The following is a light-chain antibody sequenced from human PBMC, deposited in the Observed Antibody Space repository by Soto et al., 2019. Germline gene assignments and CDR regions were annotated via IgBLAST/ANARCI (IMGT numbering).Light chain of an antibody. CDR1: QSIRNW. CDR3: QQYSTYPWT. V-gene: IGKV1-5*03. CDR2: MVS. J-gene: IGKJ1*01. Sequence: DIQMTQSPSTLSASVGDRVTITCRASQSIRNWLAWYQQKPGKAPKSLLYMVSTLESGVPSRFSGSGYETEFTLTISSLQPDDFATYYCQQYSTYPWTFVQGTKVEI.